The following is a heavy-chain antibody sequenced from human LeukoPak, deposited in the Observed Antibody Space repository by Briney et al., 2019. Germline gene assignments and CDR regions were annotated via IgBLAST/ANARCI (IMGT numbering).Heavy chain of an antibody. D-gene: IGHD3-22*01. CDR1: GGSISSYY. CDR2: IFYSGST. Sequence: SETLSLTCPVSGGSISSYYWSWIRQPPGKGLEWIGYIFYSGSTNYNPSLKSRVTISVDTSKNQFSLKLSSVTAADTAVYYCARHGSVSSVALVWGQGTLVTVSS. V-gene: IGHV4-59*08. CDR3: ARHGSVSSVALV. J-gene: IGHJ4*02.